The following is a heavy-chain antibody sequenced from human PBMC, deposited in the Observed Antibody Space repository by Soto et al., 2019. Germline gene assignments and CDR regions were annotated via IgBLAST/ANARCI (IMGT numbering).Heavy chain of an antibody. CDR1: GGSISSYY. V-gene: IGHV4-59*01. Sequence: PSETLSLTCTVSGGSISSYYWSWIRQPPGKGLEWIGYIYYSGSTNYNPSLKSRVNISVDTSKNQFSLKLSSVTAADTAVYYCARALRGDYKLCYYYYMDVWGKGTTVTVSS. CDR3: ARALRGDYKLCYYYYMDV. CDR2: IYYSGST. J-gene: IGHJ6*03. D-gene: IGHD4-17*01.